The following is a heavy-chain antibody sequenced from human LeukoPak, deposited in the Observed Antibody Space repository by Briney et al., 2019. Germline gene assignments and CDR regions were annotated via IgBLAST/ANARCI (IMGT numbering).Heavy chain of an antibody. CDR2: ISSDGSST. Sequence: HTGGSLRLSCAASGFTFSSYWMRWVRQAPGKGLVGVSRISSDGSSTDYADSVKGRFTISRDNAKDTLYLQMNSLRVDDTAVYYCATDRKAATWDPRFDYGGQGTLVTVSS. D-gene: IGHD1-1*01. V-gene: IGHV3-74*01. CDR1: GFTFSSYW. J-gene: IGHJ4*02. CDR3: ATDRKAATWDPRFDY.